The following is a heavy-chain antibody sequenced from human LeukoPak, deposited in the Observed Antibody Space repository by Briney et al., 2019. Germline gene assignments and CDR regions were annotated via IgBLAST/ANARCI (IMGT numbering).Heavy chain of an antibody. CDR3: ARVELRYFDWLLNHDAFDI. CDR1: GFPFRSYW. J-gene: IGHJ3*02. CDR2: INNDGSST. V-gene: IGHV3-74*01. D-gene: IGHD3-9*01. Sequence: GSLKLSCAASGFPFRSYWMHWGRQTPGKGLVLVPTINNDGSSTSYADSVKGRFTISRDNAKNTLYLQMNSLRAEDTAVYYCARVELRYFDWLLNHDAFDIWGQGTMVTVSS.